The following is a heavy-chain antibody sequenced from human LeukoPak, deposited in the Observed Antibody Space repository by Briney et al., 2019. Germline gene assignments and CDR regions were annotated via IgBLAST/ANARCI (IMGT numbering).Heavy chain of an antibody. J-gene: IGHJ6*03. CDR3: ARDGSLAVRGVQRIYYYSMDV. D-gene: IGHD3-10*02. V-gene: IGHV4-61*02. CDR2: IYTRGST. CDR1: GRSISSGIYY. Sequence: PSETLSLTCTVSGRSISSGIYYWSWIRQPAGKGLEWIGRIYTRGSTNYNPSLKSRVTISVDTSKNQFSLKLSSVTAADTAVYYCARDGSLAVRGVQRIYYYSMDVWGKGTTVTVSS.